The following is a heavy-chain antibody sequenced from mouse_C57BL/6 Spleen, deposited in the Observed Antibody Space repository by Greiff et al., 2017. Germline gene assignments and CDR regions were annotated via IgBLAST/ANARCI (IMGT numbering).Heavy chain of an antibody. CDR1: GFSLTSYG. J-gene: IGHJ4*01. V-gene: IGHV2-5*01. CDR2: IWRGGST. CDR3: AKRAPYSNYGPGAMDY. D-gene: IGHD2-5*01. Sequence: QVQLQQSGPGLVQPSQSLSITCTVSGFSLTSYGVHWVRQSPGKGLEWLGVIWRGGSTDYNAAFMSRLSITKDNSKSQVFFKMNSLQADDTAIYYCAKRAPYSNYGPGAMDYWGQGTSVTVSS.